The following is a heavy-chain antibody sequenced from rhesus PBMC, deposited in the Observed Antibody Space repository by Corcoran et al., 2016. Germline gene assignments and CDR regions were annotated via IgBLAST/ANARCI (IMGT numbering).Heavy chain of an antibody. CDR3: AREPRIAAANDY. CDR2: ITYSRST. Sequence: QVQLQESGPGLVKPSETLSLTCAVSGGSISSGYYYWCWIRQPPGKGLEWIGYITYSRSTSYNPSLKSRVTISRDTSKNQFSLKLSSVTAADTAVYYCAREPRIAAANDYWGQGVLVTVSS. CDR1: GGSISSGYYY. J-gene: IGHJ4*01. V-gene: IGHV4-122*02. D-gene: IGHD6-43*01.